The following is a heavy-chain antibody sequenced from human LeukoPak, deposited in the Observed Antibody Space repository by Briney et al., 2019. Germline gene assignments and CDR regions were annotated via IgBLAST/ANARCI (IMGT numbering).Heavy chain of an antibody. CDR2: IRYDESKA. CDR1: GVTFSSYG. CDR3: VKDYLVEAQRVYYFDY. D-gene: IGHD1-26*01. V-gene: IGHV3-30*02. J-gene: IGHJ4*02. Sequence: GGSLRLSCAASGVTFSSYGWHWVRQAPGKGLEWVAFIRYDESKAYYADSVKGRFTISRDNSKNTLYLQMSSLRVEDTAVYHCVKDYLVEAQRVYYFDYWGQGSLVTVSS.